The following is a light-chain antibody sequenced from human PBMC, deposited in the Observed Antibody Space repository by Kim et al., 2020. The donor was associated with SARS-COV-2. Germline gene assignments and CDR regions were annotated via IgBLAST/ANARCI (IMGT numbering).Light chain of an antibody. CDR2: DTT. Sequence: VTTSCSGITSNIGTNYVSWYQQIPGTAPKLLIYDTTERPSGIPDRFSASKSGTSATLGITGLQTGDEAVYYCATWDGSLSAGVFGGGTQLTVL. V-gene: IGLV1-51*01. J-gene: IGLJ2*01. CDR1: TSNIGTNY. CDR3: ATWDGSLSAGV.